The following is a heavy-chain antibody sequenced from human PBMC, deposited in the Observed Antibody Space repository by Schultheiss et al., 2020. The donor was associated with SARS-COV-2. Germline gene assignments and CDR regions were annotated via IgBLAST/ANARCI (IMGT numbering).Heavy chain of an antibody. V-gene: IGHV1-69*13. J-gene: IGHJ6*02. CDR3: ARGQPSGYGFGMDV. CDR2: IIPIFGTA. CDR1: GYTFTGYY. Sequence: SVKVSCKASGYTFTGYYMHWVRQAPGQGLEWMGGIIPIFGTANYAQKFQGRVTITADESTSTAYMELSSLRSEDTAVYYCARGQPSGYGFGMDVWGQGTTVTVSS. D-gene: IGHD5-12*01.